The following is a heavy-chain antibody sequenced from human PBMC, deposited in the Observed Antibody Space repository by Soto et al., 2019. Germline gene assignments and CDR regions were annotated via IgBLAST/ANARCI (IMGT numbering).Heavy chain of an antibody. D-gene: IGHD6-19*01. CDR3: ARHVVAGTEWFDP. Sequence: QVQMVQSGAEVKKPGASVKVSCKASGYTFTNYGISWVRQAPGQGLEWMGWISPYNGNTNYAQKLQGRVTMTRDTSTSTAYMELMSLRADDTAVYYCARHVVAGTEWFDPWGQGTLVTVSS. J-gene: IGHJ5*02. V-gene: IGHV1-18*01. CDR2: ISPYNGNT. CDR1: GYTFTNYG.